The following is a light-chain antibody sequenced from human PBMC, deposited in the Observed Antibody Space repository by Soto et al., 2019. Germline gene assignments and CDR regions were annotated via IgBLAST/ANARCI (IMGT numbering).Light chain of an antibody. CDR1: SGYSNYK. J-gene: IGLJ1*01. CDR2: VGTGGIVG. Sequence: QSVLTQPPSASASLGASVTLTCTLSSGYSNYKVDWYQQRPGKGPRFVMRVGTGGIVGSKGDGIPDRFSVLGSGLNRYLTIKNIQEEDESDYHCGADHGSGSNFVVYVFGTGTKVTVL. CDR3: GADHGSGSNFVVYV. V-gene: IGLV9-49*01.